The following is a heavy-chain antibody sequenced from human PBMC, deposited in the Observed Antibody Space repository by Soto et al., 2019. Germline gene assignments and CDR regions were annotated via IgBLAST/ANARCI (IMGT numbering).Heavy chain of an antibody. V-gene: IGHV4-61*01. D-gene: IGHD3-3*01. CDR3: ARDFAYFDS. Sequence: QVQLQESGPGLVKPSETLSLTCTVSGGSFKSGSYSWSWIRQPPGKGLEWIVYVYHTGRTSYNPSLKSRVSISMDTSKNQFSLKLDSVTAADTVVYFCARDFAYFDSWGQGTLVTVSS. CDR2: VYHTGRT. J-gene: IGHJ4*02. CDR1: GGSFKSGSYS.